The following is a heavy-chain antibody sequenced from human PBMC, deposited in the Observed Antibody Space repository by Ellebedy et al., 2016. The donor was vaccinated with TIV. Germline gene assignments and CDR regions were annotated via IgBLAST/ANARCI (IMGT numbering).Heavy chain of an antibody. J-gene: IGHJ5*02. V-gene: IGHV1-2*02. CDR3: ARGAGKEQWLDNWFDP. CDR1: GYTFTGYY. D-gene: IGHD6-19*01. Sequence: AASVKVSCKASGYTFTGYYMHWVRQAPGQGLEWMGWINPNSGGTNYAQKFQGRVTMTRDTSISTAYMELSRLRSDDTAVYYCARGAGKEQWLDNWFDPWGQGTLVTVSS. CDR2: INPNSGGT.